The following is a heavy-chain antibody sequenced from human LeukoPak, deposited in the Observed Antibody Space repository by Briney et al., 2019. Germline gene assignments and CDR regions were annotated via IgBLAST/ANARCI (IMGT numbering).Heavy chain of an antibody. V-gene: IGHV4-34*01. J-gene: IGHJ4*02. Sequence: SETLSLTCAVYGGSFSGYYWSWIRQPPGKGLEWIGEINHSGSTNYNPSLKSRVTISVDTSKNQFSLKLSSVTAADTAVYYCARVRIPLTVYAMGGPFDYWGQGTLVTVSS. CDR2: INHSGST. CDR3: ARVRIPLTVYAMGGPFDY. CDR1: GGSFSGYY. D-gene: IGHD2-8*01.